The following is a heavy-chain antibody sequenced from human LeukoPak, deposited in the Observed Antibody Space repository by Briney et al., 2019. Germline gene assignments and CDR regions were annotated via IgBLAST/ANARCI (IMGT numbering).Heavy chain of an antibody. D-gene: IGHD6-19*01. Sequence: PGRSLTLSCAASGFTFDDYAMHWLRQAPGKGLEWVSGISWYSGSIVYADSVKGRFTISRVNAKNSLYLQMNSLRAEDMALYFCAKGSTAVDFYYFDYWGQGTLVTVSS. V-gene: IGHV3-9*03. CDR2: ISWYSGSI. CDR3: AKGSTAVDFYYFDY. CDR1: GFTFDDYA. J-gene: IGHJ4*02.